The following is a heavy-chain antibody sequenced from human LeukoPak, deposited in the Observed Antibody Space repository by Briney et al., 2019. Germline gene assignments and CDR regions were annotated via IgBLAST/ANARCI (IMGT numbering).Heavy chain of an antibody. CDR2: ISWNSGSI. CDR1: GFTFDDYA. J-gene: IGHJ3*02. CDR3: AKGVAADGFDAFDI. D-gene: IGHD6-25*01. Sequence: GGSLRLSCAASGFTFDDYAMHWVRQAPGKGLEWVSGISWNSGSIGYADSVKGRFTISRDNAKNSLYLQMNSLRAEDTAVYYCAKGVAADGFDAFDIWGQGTMVTVSS. V-gene: IGHV3-9*01.